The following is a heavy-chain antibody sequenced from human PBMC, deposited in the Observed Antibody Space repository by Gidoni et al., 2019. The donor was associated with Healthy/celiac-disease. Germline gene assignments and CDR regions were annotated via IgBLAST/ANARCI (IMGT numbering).Heavy chain of an antibody. CDR3: ANHELLYDSGFDY. V-gene: IGHV3-23*01. D-gene: IGHD3-22*01. J-gene: IGHJ4*02. Sequence: EVQLLASGGGLVQPGGSLRLSCAASGFPFSSYAMSWVRQAPGTGLGWVSAISGSGGSTYYADSVKGRFTISRDNSKNTLYLQMNSLRAEDTAVYYCANHELLYDSGFDYWGQGTLVTVSS. CDR1: GFPFSSYA. CDR2: ISGSGGST.